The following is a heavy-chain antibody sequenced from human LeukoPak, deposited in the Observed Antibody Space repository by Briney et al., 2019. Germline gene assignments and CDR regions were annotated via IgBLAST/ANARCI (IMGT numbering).Heavy chain of an antibody. CDR3: ARQKGVRASAGYFDF. CDR1: GYSISSGYY. J-gene: IGHJ4*02. V-gene: IGHV4-38-2*02. Sequence: SETLSLTCTVSGYSISSGYYWGGSRPPPGKGREGIGNIYHDGSTYYNPSLKSRVTISVDTSKNQFSLKLSSVTAADTAVYYCARQKGVRASAGYFDFWGQGTLATVSS. D-gene: IGHD6-25*01. CDR2: IYHDGST.